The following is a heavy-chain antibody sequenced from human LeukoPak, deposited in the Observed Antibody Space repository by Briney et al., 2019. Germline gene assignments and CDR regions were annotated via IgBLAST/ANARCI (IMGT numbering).Heavy chain of an antibody. CDR2: INPNSGGT. D-gene: IGHD2-8*01. V-gene: IGHV1-2*02. CDR1: GYTFTVYY. CDR3: ARDKGYCTNGVCLGSNWFDP. J-gene: IGHJ5*02. Sequence: ASVKVSFRGSGYTFTVYYMDWVRQAPGQGGGGVGWINPNSGGTNYAQKFQRRFTMTRATSISTAYMELSRLRSDDTAVYYCARDKGYCTNGVCLGSNWFDPWGQGTLVTVS.